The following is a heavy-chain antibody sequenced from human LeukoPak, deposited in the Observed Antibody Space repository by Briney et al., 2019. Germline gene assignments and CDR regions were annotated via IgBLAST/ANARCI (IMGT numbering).Heavy chain of an antibody. D-gene: IGHD2-2*01. Sequence: GGSLRLSCAASGFIFGDYNMNWVRQVPGEGLEWISYMSSTSTTIFYADSVKGRFTISRDNAKSSLYLQMNSLRAEDTAVYFCARVGNTGDAVIIPAAMGFDNWGQGTVVTVSS. V-gene: IGHV3-48*01. CDR3: ARVGNTGDAVIIPAAMGFDN. CDR1: GFIFGDYN. J-gene: IGHJ4*02. CDR2: MSSTSTTI.